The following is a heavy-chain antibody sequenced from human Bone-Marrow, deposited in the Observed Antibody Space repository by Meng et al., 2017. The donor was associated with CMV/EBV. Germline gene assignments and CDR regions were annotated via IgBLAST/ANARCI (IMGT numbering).Heavy chain of an antibody. CDR2: INHSGST. V-gene: IGHV4-34*01. CDR3: ARSPFWSGYHYYFDY. D-gene: IGHD3-3*01. J-gene: IGHJ4*02. CDR1: GGSFSGYY. Sequence: SETLSLTCAVYGGSFSGYYWSWIRQPPGKGLEWIGEINHSGSTNYNPSLKSRVTISVDTSKNQFSLKLSSVTAADTAVYYCARSPFWSGYHYYFDYWGQGTLVTASS.